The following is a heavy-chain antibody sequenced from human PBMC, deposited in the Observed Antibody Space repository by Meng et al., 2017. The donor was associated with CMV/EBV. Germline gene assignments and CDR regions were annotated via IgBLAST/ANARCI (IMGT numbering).Heavy chain of an antibody. CDR3: ARAYCGGDCSRMDV. Sequence: ASVKVSCKASGYTFTTYDINWVRQATGQGLEWMGWMNPNSGNTGYAQKFQGRVTMTRVTSISTAYMELSSLTSEDTAVYYCARAYCGGDCSRMDVWGQGTTVTVSS. V-gene: IGHV1-8*01. J-gene: IGHJ6*02. CDR1: GYTFTTYD. D-gene: IGHD2-21*01. CDR2: MNPNSGNT.